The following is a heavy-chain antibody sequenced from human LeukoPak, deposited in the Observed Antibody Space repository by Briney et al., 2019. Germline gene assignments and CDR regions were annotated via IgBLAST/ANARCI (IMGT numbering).Heavy chain of an antibody. J-gene: IGHJ6*02. CDR2: ISAYNGNT. D-gene: IGHD3-10*01. V-gene: IGHV1-18*04. Sequence: ASVKVSCKTSGYTFTSYYIHWVRQAPGQGLEWMGWISAYNGNTNYAQKLQGRVTMTTDTSTSTAYMELRSLRSDDTAVYYCARDAWFYYGMDVWGQGTTVTVSS. CDR1: GYTFTSYY. CDR3: ARDAWFYYGMDV.